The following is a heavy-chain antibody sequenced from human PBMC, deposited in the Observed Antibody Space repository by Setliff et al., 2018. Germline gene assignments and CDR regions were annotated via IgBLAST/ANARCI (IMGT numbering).Heavy chain of an antibody. CDR3: ARHVEVATEYFDC. CDR1: GGSISSGSDY. J-gene: IGHJ4*02. D-gene: IGHD5-12*01. V-gene: IGHV4-39*01. CDR2: VYHSGGT. Sequence: PSETLSLTCTVSGGSISSGSDYWAWIRQPPGKGLGWLGTVYHSGGTYYNPSLKSRVTMSVDTSKNLLSLKLNSVTAADTALYYCARHVEVATEYFDCWGQGTLVTVSS.